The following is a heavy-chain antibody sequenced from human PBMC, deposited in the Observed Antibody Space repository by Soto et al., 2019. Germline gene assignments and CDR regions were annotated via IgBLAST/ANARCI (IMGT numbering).Heavy chain of an antibody. Sequence: QVQLVESGGGVVQPGRSLRLSCAASGFTFSSYGMHWVRQAPGKGLEWVAVIWYDGSNKYYADSVKGRFTISRDNSKNTLYLQMNSPRAEDTAVYYCARGHSYMDVWGQGTTVTVSS. J-gene: IGHJ6*02. CDR1: GFTFSSYG. V-gene: IGHV3-33*01. CDR2: IWYDGSNK. CDR3: ARGHSYMDV.